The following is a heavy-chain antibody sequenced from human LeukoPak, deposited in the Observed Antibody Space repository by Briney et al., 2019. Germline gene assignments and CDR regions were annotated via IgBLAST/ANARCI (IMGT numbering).Heavy chain of an antibody. CDR3: ARDKVRGSWFDP. V-gene: IGHV1-69*05. CDR1: GGTFGSYA. D-gene: IGHD3-16*01. Sequence: GASVKVSCKASGGTFGSYAISWVRQAPGQGLVWMGRIIPILYTAKYAQKFQGRVTNTTDESTSTAYMELSSLKSDDTAVYYCARDKVRGSWFDPWGQGTLVTVSS. CDR2: IIPILYTA. J-gene: IGHJ5*02.